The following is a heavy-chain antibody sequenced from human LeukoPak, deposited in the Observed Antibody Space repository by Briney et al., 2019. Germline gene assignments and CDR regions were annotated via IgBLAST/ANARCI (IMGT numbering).Heavy chain of an antibody. V-gene: IGHV3-64D*06. D-gene: IGHD6-13*01. Sequence: GGSLRLSCSASGFTFSSYAMHWVRQAPGKVLEYVSAISSNGGSTYYADSVKGRFTISRDNSKNTLCLQMSSLRAEDTAVYYCVKVQIAEENDYWGQGTLVTVSS. CDR2: ISSNGGST. CDR3: VKVQIAEENDY. CDR1: GFTFSSYA. J-gene: IGHJ4*02.